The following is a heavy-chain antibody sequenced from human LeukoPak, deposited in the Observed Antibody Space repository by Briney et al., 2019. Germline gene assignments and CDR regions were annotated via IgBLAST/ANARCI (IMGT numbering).Heavy chain of an antibody. CDR3: ARPSGSYYYDAFDI. J-gene: IGHJ3*02. D-gene: IGHD1-26*01. Sequence: GGSLRLSCAASGFTFSSYWMHWVRQAPGKGLVWVSRINSDGSSTTYADSVKGRFTISRDNAKNTLYLQMNSLRAEDTAVYYCARPSGSYYYDAFDIWGHGTMVTVSS. CDR2: INSDGSST. V-gene: IGHV3-74*01. CDR1: GFTFSSYW.